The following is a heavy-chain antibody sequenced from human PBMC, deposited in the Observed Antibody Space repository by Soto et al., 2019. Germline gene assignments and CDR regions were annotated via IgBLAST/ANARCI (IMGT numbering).Heavy chain of an antibody. Sequence: EVQLLESGGGLVQPGGSLRLSCAASGFSFSNYAMNWVRQAPGKGLEWVSFISGSGSTTYYTDSVKGRFTISRDKSMNTLYLQMNSLRVEDEAVYYCAKDRVVDGVYSFDYWGQGTLVTVSS. CDR3: AKDRVVDGVYSFDY. CDR1: GFSFSNYA. D-gene: IGHD2-8*01. CDR2: ISGSGSTT. V-gene: IGHV3-23*01. J-gene: IGHJ4*02.